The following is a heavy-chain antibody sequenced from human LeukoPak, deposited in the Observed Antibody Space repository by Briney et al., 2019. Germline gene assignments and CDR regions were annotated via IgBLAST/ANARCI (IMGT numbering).Heavy chain of an antibody. CDR1: GYTFTNYY. J-gene: IGHJ4*02. CDR2: MNPNSGAR. CDR3: VRDEYDSSGYYEF. Sequence: ASMKVSCKASGYTFTNYYIHWVRQAPGQGLEGMGWMNPNSGARTYAQKFQGRVTLTRDTSINTAYMELSRLTSDDTAVYYCVRDEYDSSGYYEFWGQGALVTVSS. D-gene: IGHD3-22*01. V-gene: IGHV1-2*02.